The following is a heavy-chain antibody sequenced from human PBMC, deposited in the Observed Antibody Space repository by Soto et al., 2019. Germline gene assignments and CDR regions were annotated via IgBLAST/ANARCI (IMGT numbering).Heavy chain of an antibody. CDR3: ARPGHCSGGSCYKYMDV. J-gene: IGHJ6*03. Sequence: ASVKVSCKASGYTFSSYDINWVRQATGQGLEWMGWMNPNRGNTGYAQKFQGRVTMTRNTSITTAYMELSSLRSEDTAVYFCARPGHCSGGSCYKYMDVWGKGTTVTVSS. CDR2: MNPNRGNT. V-gene: IGHV1-8*01. CDR1: GYTFSSYD. D-gene: IGHD2-15*01.